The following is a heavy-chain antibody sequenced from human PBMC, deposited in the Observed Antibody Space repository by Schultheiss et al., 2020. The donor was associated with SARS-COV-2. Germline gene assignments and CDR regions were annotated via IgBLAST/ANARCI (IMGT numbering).Heavy chain of an antibody. CDR3: ASGVYSGYDANKR. Sequence: SETLSLTCTVSGGSISSYYWSWIRQPPGKGLEWIGYIYYSGSTYYNPSLKSRVTISVDTSKNQFSLKLSSVTAADTAVYYCASGVYSGYDANKRWGQGTLVTVSS. V-gene: IGHV4-59*12. CDR1: GGSISSYY. J-gene: IGHJ4*02. CDR2: IYYSGST. D-gene: IGHD5-12*01.